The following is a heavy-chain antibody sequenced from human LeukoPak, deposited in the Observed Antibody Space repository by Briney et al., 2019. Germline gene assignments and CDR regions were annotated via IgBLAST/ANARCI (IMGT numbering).Heavy chain of an antibody. CDR2: ISWNSGSI. D-gene: IGHD3-22*01. V-gene: IGHV3-9*01. J-gene: IGHJ4*02. CDR1: GFTFDDYA. Sequence: PGGSLRLSCAASGFTFDDYAMHWVRHAPGKGLEWVSGISWNSGSIGYADSVKGRFTISRDNAKNSLYLQMNSLRAEDTALYYCAKSYYDSSGYYYFDYWGQGTLVTVSS. CDR3: AKSYYDSSGYYYFDY.